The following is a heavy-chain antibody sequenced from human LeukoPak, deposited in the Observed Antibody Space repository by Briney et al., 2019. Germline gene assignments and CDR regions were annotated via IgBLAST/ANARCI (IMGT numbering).Heavy chain of an antibody. Sequence: AGGSLRLSCAASGFTFYSYAMNWVRQAPGKGLEWVSTISGSGGSTYYADSVKGRFTISRDNSKNSLYLQMNSLRAEDTAVYYCAELGITMIGGVWGKGTTVTISS. CDR1: GFTFYSYA. J-gene: IGHJ6*04. CDR2: ISGSGGST. CDR3: AELGITMIGGV. D-gene: IGHD3-10*02. V-gene: IGHV3-23*01.